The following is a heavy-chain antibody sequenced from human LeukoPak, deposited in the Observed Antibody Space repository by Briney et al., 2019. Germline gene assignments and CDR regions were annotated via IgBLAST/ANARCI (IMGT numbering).Heavy chain of an antibody. D-gene: IGHD3-10*01. CDR1: GDSFDNYY. CDR2: VDHSGRT. V-gene: IGHV4-34*01. J-gene: IGHJ4*02. CDR3: AATNYFYGSGSFHKRDS. Sequence: SEALSLTCGVYGDSFDNYYWNCIRQFPEKRLEWIGEVDHSGRTTYSPSLQGRVTISVDTSKSQFSLKLNSVTAADTAVYFCAATNYFYGSGSFHKRDSWGQGTLVTVSS.